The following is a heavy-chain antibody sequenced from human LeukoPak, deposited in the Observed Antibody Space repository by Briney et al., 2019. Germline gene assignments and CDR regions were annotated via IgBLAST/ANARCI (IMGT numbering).Heavy chain of an antibody. D-gene: IGHD3-22*01. Sequence: PSETLSLTCTVSGGSISSCYWSWIRQPPGKGLEWIGYIYYSGSTNYNPSLKSRVTISVDTSKNQFSLKLSSVTAADTAVYYCARGVSGSGYYYGDYFDYWGQGTLVTVSS. J-gene: IGHJ4*02. CDR1: GGSISSCY. CDR3: ARGVSGSGYYYGDYFDY. CDR2: IYYSGST. V-gene: IGHV4-59*01.